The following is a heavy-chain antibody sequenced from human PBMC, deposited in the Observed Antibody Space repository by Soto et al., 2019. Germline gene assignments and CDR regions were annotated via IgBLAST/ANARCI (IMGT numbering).Heavy chain of an antibody. Sequence: SETLSLTCAVYGGSFSGYYWSWIRQPPGKGLEWIGEINHSRSTNYNPSLKSRVTISVDTSKNQFSLKLSSVTAADTAVYYCARGRDQWFDPWGQGTLVTVSS. J-gene: IGHJ5*02. CDR1: GGSFSGYY. CDR2: INHSRST. CDR3: ARGRDQWFDP. V-gene: IGHV4-34*01.